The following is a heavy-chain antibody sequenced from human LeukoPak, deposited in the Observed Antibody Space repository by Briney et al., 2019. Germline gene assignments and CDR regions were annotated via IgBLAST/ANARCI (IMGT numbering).Heavy chain of an antibody. D-gene: IGHD3-10*01. CDR3: VRDGEGVAISVNYWFDP. CDR1: GYTFTGYY. CDR2: MNPNNGNT. J-gene: IGHJ5*02. V-gene: IGHV1-8*02. Sequence: ASVKVSCKASGYTFTGYYMHWVRQASGQGLEWMGWMNPNNGNTGYAQKFQGRVTMTRDTSISTAYMELRDLRSEDTAVYYCVRDGEGVAISVNYWFDPWGQGTLVTVSS.